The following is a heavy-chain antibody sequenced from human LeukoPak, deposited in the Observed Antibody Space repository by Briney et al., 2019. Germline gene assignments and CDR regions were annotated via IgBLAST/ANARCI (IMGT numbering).Heavy chain of an antibody. D-gene: IGHD4-11*01. CDR3: ARDQTNDYSNSEEWGY. CDR2: INPNSGGT. J-gene: IGHJ4*02. V-gene: IGHV1-2*04. Sequence: ASVKVSCKASGYTFTGYYMHWVRQAPGQGLEWMGWINPNSGGTNYAQKFQGWVTMTRDTSISTAYMELRSLRSDDTAVYYCARDQTNDYSNSEEWGYWGQGTLVTVSS. CDR1: GYTFTGYY.